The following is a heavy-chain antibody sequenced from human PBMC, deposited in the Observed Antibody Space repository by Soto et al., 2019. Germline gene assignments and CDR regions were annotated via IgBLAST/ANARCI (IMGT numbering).Heavy chain of an antibody. CDR2: ISSSSSYI. J-gene: IGHJ3*02. CDR3: AVRTIAAFDI. V-gene: IGHV3-21*01. Sequence: GGSLRLSCVASGFPFSNYAMTWVRQAPGKGLEWVSSISSSSSYIYYADSVKGRFTISRDNAKNSLYLQMNSLRAEDTAVYYCAVRTIAAFDIWGQGTMVTVSS. D-gene: IGHD2-2*01. CDR1: GFPFSNYA.